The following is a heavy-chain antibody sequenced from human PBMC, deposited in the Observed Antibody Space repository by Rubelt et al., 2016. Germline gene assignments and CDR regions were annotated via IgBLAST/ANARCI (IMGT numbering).Heavy chain of an antibody. CDR1: GYSISSGYY. D-gene: IGHD3-22*01. CDR2: VHHSGNS. CDR3: ARNYYDGSGFTFDP. J-gene: IGHJ5*02. V-gene: IGHV4-38-2*02. Sequence: QVQLQESGPGLVKPSEPLSLTCTVSGYSISSGYYWGWIRQPPGKGLEWLGEVHHSGNSNYNPSLKGRVTLSVDTSKKQVSRWLSSVTAADTAVYYCARNYYDGSGFTFDPWGQGTLVTVSS.